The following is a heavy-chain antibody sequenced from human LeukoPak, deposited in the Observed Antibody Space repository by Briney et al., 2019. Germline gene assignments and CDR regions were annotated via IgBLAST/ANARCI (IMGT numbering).Heavy chain of an antibody. J-gene: IGHJ4*02. Sequence: PGGSLRLSCAASGFTFNSYAMRWVRQAPGKGLEWASTITPSGGATVYTSSVKGRFTISRDNSRNTMSLQMNSLRGEDTAVYYCAKGRSSSQTDFWGQGTLVTVSS. CDR3: AKGRSSSQTDF. CDR1: GFTFNSYA. CDR2: ITPSGGAT. V-gene: IGHV3-23*01. D-gene: IGHD3-10*01.